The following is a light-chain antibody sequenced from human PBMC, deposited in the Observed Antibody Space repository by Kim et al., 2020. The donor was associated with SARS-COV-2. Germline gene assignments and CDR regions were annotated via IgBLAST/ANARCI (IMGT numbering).Light chain of an antibody. CDR2: AAS. V-gene: IGKV1-27*01. J-gene: IGKJ4*01. CDR3: QKYNSAPLT. CDR1: QGISNY. Sequence: ASVDDRLTLPGRASQGISNYLASYQQRPGQVPKLLFYAASALQSGVPSRFSGSGSGTDFTLTISSLQPEDVATYYCQKYNSAPLTFGGGTKVDIK.